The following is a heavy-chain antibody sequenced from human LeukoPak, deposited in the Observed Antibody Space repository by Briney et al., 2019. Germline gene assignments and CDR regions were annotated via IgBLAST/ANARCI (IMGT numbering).Heavy chain of an antibody. CDR2: INPNSGGT. V-gene: IGHV1-2*02. CDR1: GYTFTGYY. J-gene: IGHJ4*02. CDR3: ARHNYYDSSGYEY. Sequence: GASVKVSCKASGYTFTGYYMHWVRQAPGQGLEWMGWINPNSGGTNYAQKFHGRVTMTRDTSIRTAYMELSRLRSDDTAVYYCARHNYYDSSGYEYWGQGTLVTVSS. D-gene: IGHD3-22*01.